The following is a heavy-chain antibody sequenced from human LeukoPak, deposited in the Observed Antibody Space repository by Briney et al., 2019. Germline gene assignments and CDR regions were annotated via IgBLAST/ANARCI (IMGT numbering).Heavy chain of an antibody. D-gene: IGHD2-2*01. CDR3: ARGYCRSTSCHEPPLFGMDV. CDR2: ISTYSGNT. CDR1: GYTFTNYG. J-gene: IGHJ6*02. Sequence: ASITLTLKAAGYTFTNYGFSWVRLAPGQGLEWMGWISTYSGNTNYAQQLQGRVTMTSDTSTSTVYMELRSLRSDDTAVYYCARGYCRSTSCHEPPLFGMDVWGHRD. V-gene: IGHV1-18*04.